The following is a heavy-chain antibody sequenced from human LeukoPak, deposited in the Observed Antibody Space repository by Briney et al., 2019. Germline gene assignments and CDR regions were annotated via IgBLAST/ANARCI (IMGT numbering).Heavy chain of an antibody. D-gene: IGHD4-11*01. CDR3: ARVYYSKSIAP. Sequence: KPGGSLRLSCAASGFTFSDYYMSWIRQAPGKGLEWVSYISSSGSTINYADSVKGRFTISRDNAKNSLHLQMNSLRAEDTAVYFCARVYYSKSIAPWGQGTLVTVSS. V-gene: IGHV3-11*01. CDR2: ISSSGSTI. CDR1: GFTFSDYY. J-gene: IGHJ5*02.